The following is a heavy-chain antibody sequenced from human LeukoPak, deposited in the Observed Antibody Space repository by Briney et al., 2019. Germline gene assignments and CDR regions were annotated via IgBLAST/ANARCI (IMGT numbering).Heavy chain of an antibody. V-gene: IGHV4-34*01. D-gene: IGHD1-26*01. CDR3: ARGQWELLVVDY. Sequence: SETLSLTCAVYGGSFSGYYWSWIRQPPGKGLEWIGEINHSGSTNYNPSLKSRVTISVDTSKNQFSLKLSSVTAADTAVYYCARGQWELLVVDYWGQGTLVTVSS. J-gene: IGHJ4*02. CDR1: GGSFSGYY. CDR2: INHSGST.